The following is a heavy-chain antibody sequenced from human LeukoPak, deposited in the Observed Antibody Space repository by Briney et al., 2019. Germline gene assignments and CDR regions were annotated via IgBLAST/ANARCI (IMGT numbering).Heavy chain of an antibody. CDR1: GGTFSSYA. J-gene: IGHJ5*02. D-gene: IGHD3-10*01. CDR2: IIPIFGTA. V-gene: IGHV1-69*13. Sequence: ASGKVSCKASGGTFSSYAISWVRQAPGQGLEWMGGIIPIFGTANYAQKFQGRVTITADESTSTAYMELSSLRSEDTAVYYCARESTYYYGSALNWFDPWGQGTLVTVSS. CDR3: ARESTYYYGSALNWFDP.